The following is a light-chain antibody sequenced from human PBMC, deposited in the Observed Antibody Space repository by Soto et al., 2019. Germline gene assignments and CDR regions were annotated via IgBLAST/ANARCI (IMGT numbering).Light chain of an antibody. V-gene: IGKV2-30*01. CDR2: KVS. J-gene: IGKJ1*01. CDR3: MQGTHWPRT. Sequence: DVVMTHSPLSLPVTLGQPASISCRSSQSLVYSDGNTYLNWFKXRQGQSQRGXIYKVSNRDSGVPDRFSGSGSDTDGTLTISRVETEDGGIYVGMQGTHWPRTFGQGTKVDIK. CDR1: QSLVYSDGNTY.